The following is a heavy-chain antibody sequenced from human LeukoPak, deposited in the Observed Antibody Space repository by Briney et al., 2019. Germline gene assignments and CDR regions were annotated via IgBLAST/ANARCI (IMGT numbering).Heavy chain of an antibody. D-gene: IGHD5-12*01. CDR2: IYYSGST. CDR3: ARRFGGGYEPFDY. CDR1: GGSISSSSYY. Sequence: KPSETLCLTCTVSGGSISSSSYYWGWIRQPPEKGVEWIGSIYYSGSTYYNPSLKSRVTIAVDTSKNQFSLKLSSVTAADTAVYYCARRFGGGYEPFDYWGQGTLVTVSS. J-gene: IGHJ4*02. V-gene: IGHV4-39*01.